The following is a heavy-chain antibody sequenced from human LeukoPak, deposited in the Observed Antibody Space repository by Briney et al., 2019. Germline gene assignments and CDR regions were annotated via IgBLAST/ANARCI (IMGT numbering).Heavy chain of an antibody. CDR2: ISSTGAYI. V-gene: IGHV3-21*01. D-gene: IGHD6-25*01. CDR1: GFAFNTYT. J-gene: IGHJ4*02. Sequence: WGSLRLSCAASGFAFNTYTMNWVRQIPGKGLEWVSSISSTGAYIYHADSMDGRFTVSRDNARNLLYLHMNSLRAEDSAMYFCARVSSNPYSRGYYHFDYWGQGTLVTVSS. CDR3: ARVSSNPYSRGYYHFDY.